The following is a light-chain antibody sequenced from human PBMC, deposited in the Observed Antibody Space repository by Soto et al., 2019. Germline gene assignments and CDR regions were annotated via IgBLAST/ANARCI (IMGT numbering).Light chain of an antibody. Sequence: EIVLTQSPATLSLSPGERATLSCRASQSVSSYLAWYQQNPGQAPRLLICDAFNRATGIPARFSGSGSGTDFTLTISSLEPEDFVVYYCQHRRNWPWTFGQGTKVEIK. V-gene: IGKV3-11*01. CDR2: DAF. CDR1: QSVSSY. CDR3: QHRRNWPWT. J-gene: IGKJ1*01.